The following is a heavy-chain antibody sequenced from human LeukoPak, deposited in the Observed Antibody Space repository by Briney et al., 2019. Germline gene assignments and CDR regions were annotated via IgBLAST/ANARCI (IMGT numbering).Heavy chain of an antibody. CDR1: GFTFTSSA. D-gene: IGHD3-10*01. CDR2: IVVGSGNT. CDR3: AAATRSGSYYHGPYGMDV. J-gene: IGHJ6*04. Sequence: SVKVSCKASGFTFTSSAVQWVRQARGQRLEWIGWIVVGSGNTNYAQKFQERVTITRDMSTSTAYMELSSLRSEDTAVYYCAAATRSGSYYHGPYGMDVWGKEATVTVSS. V-gene: IGHV1-58*01.